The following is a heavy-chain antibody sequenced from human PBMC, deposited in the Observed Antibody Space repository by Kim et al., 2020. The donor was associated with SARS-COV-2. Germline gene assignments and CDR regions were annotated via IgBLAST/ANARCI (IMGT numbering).Heavy chain of an antibody. CDR3: AKFRATPGRQTYYFDF. J-gene: IGHJ4*01. CDR2: ISDGSHFT. CDR1: GFTFSDYY. D-gene: IGHD5-12*01. V-gene: IGHV3-11*06. Sequence: GGSLRLSCAGSGFTFSDYYMAWIRQAPGKGLEWISYISDGSHFTNYAASVEGRSTTSRANAKQSLFLQMNSLTAEATAVYYCAKFRATPGRQTYYFDFWG.